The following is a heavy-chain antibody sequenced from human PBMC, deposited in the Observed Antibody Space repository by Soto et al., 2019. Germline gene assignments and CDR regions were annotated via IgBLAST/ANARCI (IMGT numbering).Heavy chain of an antibody. CDR3: ARNGVVAAAMSGMDV. CDR1: GFTFSSYG. V-gene: IGHV3-30*03. CDR2: ISYDGSNK. Sequence: QVQLVESGGGVVQPGRSLRLSCAASGFTFSSYGMHWVRQAPGKGLEWVAVISYDGSNKYYADSVKGRFTISRDNSKNTLYLQINSLRAEDTAVYYCARNGVVAAAMSGMDVWGQGTTVTVSS. J-gene: IGHJ6*02. D-gene: IGHD2-15*01.